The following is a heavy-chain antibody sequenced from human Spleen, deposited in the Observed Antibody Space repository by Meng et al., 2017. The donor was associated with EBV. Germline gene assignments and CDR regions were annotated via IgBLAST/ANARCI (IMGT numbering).Heavy chain of an antibody. D-gene: IGHD3/OR15-3a*01. CDR2: VNPNSGAT. CDR3: ARDDRTGRGEPFIY. CDR1: GYSFTDYY. V-gene: IGHV1-2*06. J-gene: IGHJ4*02. Sequence: QVQLVQSGAEVKKPGASVKVSCKASGYSFTDYYIHWVRQAPGQGLEWMGRVNPNSGATNYAPRFQDRVTMTTDTSVSTAYMELDRLKSDDSAVYYCARDDRTGRGEPFIYWGQGALVTVSS.